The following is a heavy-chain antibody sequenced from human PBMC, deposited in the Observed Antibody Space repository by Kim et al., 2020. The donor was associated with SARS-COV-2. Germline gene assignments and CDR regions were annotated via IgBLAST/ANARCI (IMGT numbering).Heavy chain of an antibody. D-gene: IGHD3-22*01. CDR2: VSYSGVT. J-gene: IGHJ4*01. CDR1: GGSISSPNHY. V-gene: IGHV4-39*01. CDR3: ATSGRYYDGRTYLEYFDF. Sequence: SETLSLTCTVSGGSISSPNHYWGWIRQSPGKGLEWIGSVSYSGVTHYNPSLKSRVTISIDTPKQQFSLRLRSLTAGDTAVYFCATSGRYYDGRTYLEYFDFWGQGTLVSVSS.